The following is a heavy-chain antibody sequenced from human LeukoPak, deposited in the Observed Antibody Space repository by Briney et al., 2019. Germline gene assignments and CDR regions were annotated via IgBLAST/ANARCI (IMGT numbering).Heavy chain of an antibody. CDR1: GFTFSSYA. CDR3: AKFRVQWELREFDY. Sequence: PGGSLRLSCAASGFTFSSYAMSWVRQAPGKGLEWVSAISGSGGSTYYADSVKGRFTISRDNFKNTLYLQMNSLRAEDTAVYYCAKFRVQWELREFDYWGQGTLVTVSS. D-gene: IGHD1-26*01. V-gene: IGHV3-23*01. J-gene: IGHJ4*02. CDR2: ISGSGGST.